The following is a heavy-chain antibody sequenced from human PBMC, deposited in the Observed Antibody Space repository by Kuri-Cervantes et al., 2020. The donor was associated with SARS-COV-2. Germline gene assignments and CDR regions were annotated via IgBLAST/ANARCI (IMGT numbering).Heavy chain of an antibody. CDR3: ARQRDTAMDTASPFDY. J-gene: IGHJ4*02. D-gene: IGHD5-18*01. CDR1: GFTFSSYG. V-gene: IGHV3-30*02. Sequence: LSLTCAASGFTFSSYGMHWVRQAPGKGLEWVAFIRYDGSNKYYADSVKGRFTISRDNSKNTLYLQMNSLRAEDTAVYYCARQRDTAMDTASPFDYWGQGTLVTVSS. CDR2: IRYDGSNK.